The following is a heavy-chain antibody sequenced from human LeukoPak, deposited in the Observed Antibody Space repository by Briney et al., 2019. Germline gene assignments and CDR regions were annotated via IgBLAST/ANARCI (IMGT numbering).Heavy chain of an antibody. CDR3: ARDHYYYGSGSYYF. CDR2: IYSGGST. CDR1: GFTVSSNY. J-gene: IGHJ4*02. V-gene: IGHV3-53*04. D-gene: IGHD3-10*01. Sequence: GGSLRLSCAASGFTVSSNYMSWVRQAPGKGLEWVSVIYSGGSTYYADSVKGRFTISRHNSKNTLYLQMNNLRAEDTAVYYCARDHYYYGSGSYYFWGQGTLVTVSS.